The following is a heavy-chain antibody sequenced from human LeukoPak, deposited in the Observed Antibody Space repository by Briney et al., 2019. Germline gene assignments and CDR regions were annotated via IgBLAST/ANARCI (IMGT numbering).Heavy chain of an antibody. D-gene: IGHD6-19*01. CDR1: GFTFDDYG. CDR3: AREVSSGWPEPARFDY. J-gene: IGHJ4*02. V-gene: IGHV3-20*01. Sequence: GGSLRLSCAASGFTFDDYGMSWVRQAPGKGLEWVSGINWNGGSTGYADSVKGRFTISRDNAKNSLYLQMNSLRAEDTALYHCAREVSSGWPEPARFDYWGQGTLVTVSS. CDR2: INWNGGST.